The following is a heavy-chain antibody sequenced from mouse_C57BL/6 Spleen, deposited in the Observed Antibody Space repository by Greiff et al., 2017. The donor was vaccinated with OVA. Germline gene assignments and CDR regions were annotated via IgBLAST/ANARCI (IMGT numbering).Heavy chain of an antibody. V-gene: IGHV5-9*01. CDR1: GFTFSSYT. CDR2: ISGGGGNT. J-gene: IGHJ1*03. CDR3: ARQGEGVWYFDV. Sequence: EVQVVESGGGLVKPGGSLKLSCAASGFTFSSYTMSWVRQTPEKRLEWVATISGGGGNTYYPDSVKGRFTISRDNAKNTLYLQMSSLRSEDTALYYCARQGEGVWYFDVWGTGTTVTVSS.